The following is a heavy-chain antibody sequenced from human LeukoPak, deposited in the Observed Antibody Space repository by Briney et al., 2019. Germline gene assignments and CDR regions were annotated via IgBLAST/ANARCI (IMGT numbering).Heavy chain of an antibody. CDR2: ISGSGDNT. D-gene: IGHD1-1*01. Sequence: GGSLRLSCAASGFSFSTYAMSWVRQAPGKGLEWVSTISGSGDNTYYADSLKGRFTISRDSSKNTLYLQMNSVRAEDTAVYYCAKQTRTTTAPDYWGQGTLVTVSS. CDR3: AKQTRTTTAPDY. CDR1: GFSFSTYA. V-gene: IGHV3-23*01. J-gene: IGHJ4*02.